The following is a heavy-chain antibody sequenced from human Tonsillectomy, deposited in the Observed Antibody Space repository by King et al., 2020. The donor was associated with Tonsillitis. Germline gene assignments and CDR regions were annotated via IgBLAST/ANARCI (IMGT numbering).Heavy chain of an antibody. CDR1: GGSISSYY. CDR3: ARRLFGYYYYMDV. J-gene: IGHJ6*03. CDR2: IYYSGST. Sequence: VQLQESGPGLVKPSETLSLTCTVSGGSISSYYWSWIRQPPGKGLEWIGYIYYSGSTNYNPSLKSRVTISVDTSKNQFSLKLSSVTAADTAVYYCARRLFGYYYYMDVWGKGTTVTVSS. D-gene: IGHD3-16*01. V-gene: IGHV4-59*01.